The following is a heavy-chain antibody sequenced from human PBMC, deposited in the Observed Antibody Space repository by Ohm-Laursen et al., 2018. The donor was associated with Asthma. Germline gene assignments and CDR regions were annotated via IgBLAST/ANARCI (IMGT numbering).Heavy chain of an antibody. J-gene: IGHJ4*02. CDR1: GGTFSSYA. V-gene: IGHV1-69*01. D-gene: IGHD3-22*01. CDR3: ATPQTYYYDSSGLGIFDY. Sequence: GSSVKVSCKASGGTFSSYAIGWVRQAPGQGLEWMGGIIPIFGTANYAQKFQGRVTITADESTSTVYMELSSLRSEDTAVYYCATPQTYYYDSSGLGIFDYWGQGTLVTVSS. CDR2: IIPIFGTA.